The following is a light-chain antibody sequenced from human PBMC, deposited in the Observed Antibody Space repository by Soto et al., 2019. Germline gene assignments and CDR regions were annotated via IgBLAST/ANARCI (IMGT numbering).Light chain of an antibody. V-gene: IGLV7-43*01. J-gene: IGLJ3*02. CDR3: LLYYVYTQRWV. CDR1: TGTVTSGFR. CDR2: STS. Sequence: QAVVTQEPSLTVSPVGTVTLTCASSTGTVTSGFRPNWFQQRPGQPPRALIYSTSNKHSWTPARFSGSLLGGKAALTLSGVQPEDEAEYFCLLYYVYTQRWVFGGGTKLTVL.